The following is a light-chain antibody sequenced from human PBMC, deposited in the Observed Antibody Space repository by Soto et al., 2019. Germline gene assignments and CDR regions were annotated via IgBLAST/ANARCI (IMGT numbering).Light chain of an antibody. CDR2: AVS. CDR3: SLYTSENAYV. Sequence: QSVLTQPPSVSGSPGQSVAISCTGTSTDFVSYNRVSWYQQPPGTAPKLMIYAVSKRPSGVPDRFSGSKSGNTASLTISGLPAADEADYYCSLYTSENAYVFGTGTKLTVL. V-gene: IGLV2-18*01. J-gene: IGLJ1*01. CDR1: STDFVSYNR.